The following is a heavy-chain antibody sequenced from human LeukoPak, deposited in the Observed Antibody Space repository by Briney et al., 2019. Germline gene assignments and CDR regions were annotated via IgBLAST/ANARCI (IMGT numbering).Heavy chain of an antibody. V-gene: IGHV1-3*01. J-gene: IGHJ4*02. CDR3: AAGTYYSLTTVY. CDR1: GYTFTSYA. D-gene: IGHD3-10*01. Sequence: GASVKVSCKASGYTFTSYAMHWVRQAPGQRLEWMGWINAGNGNTKYSQKFQGRVTITRDTSASTAYMELSSLKSEDTAVYYCAAGTYYSLTTVYWGQGTLVTVSS. CDR2: INAGNGNT.